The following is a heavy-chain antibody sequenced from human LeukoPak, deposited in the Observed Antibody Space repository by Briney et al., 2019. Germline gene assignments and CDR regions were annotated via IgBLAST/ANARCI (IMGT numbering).Heavy chain of an antibody. Sequence: GESLKISCKGSGYSFTSYWIGWVRQMPGKGLEWMGIINPGDSDTRYSPSFQGQVTFSADKSISTAYLQWSSLKASDTAMYYCARKHDYGDFPFDYWGQGTLVTVSS. J-gene: IGHJ4*02. CDR2: INPGDSDT. CDR3: ARKHDYGDFPFDY. CDR1: GYSFTSYW. V-gene: IGHV5-51*01. D-gene: IGHD4-17*01.